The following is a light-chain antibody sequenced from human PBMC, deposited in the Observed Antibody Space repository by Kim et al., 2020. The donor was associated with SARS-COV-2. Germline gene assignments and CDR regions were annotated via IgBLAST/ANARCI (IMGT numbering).Light chain of an antibody. CDR2: GAS. V-gene: IGKV1-39*01. CDR1: QTVGSH. Sequence: DIQMTQSPLSLSASVGDTVTITCRASQTVGSHLNWFQHKPGKVPKLLIFGASNLQRGAPSRFSASGSGTDSTLTISSLQPEDFVTYYCQQTYSIPTFGPGTKVDIK. CDR3: QQTYSIPT. J-gene: IGKJ1*01.